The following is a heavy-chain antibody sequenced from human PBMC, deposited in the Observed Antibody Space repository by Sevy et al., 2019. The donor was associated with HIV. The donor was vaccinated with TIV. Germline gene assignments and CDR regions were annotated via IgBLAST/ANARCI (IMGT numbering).Heavy chain of an antibody. Sequence: SETLSLTCSVSGGSISSYFWTWVRQSPGKGLEWIGNIYFTGNTDYSPSLKSRVTLSLDTSKRQFSLTLKSVTAADTGIYFCAGDSTTRPRVLDYWGQGTLVTVSS. CDR2: IYFTGNT. V-gene: IGHV4-59*01. CDR1: GGSISSYF. D-gene: IGHD6-6*01. CDR3: AGDSTTRPRVLDY. J-gene: IGHJ4*02.